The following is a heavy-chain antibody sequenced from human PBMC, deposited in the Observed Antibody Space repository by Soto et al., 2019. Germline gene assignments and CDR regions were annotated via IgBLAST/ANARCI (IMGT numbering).Heavy chain of an antibody. CDR3: ARDRITMIVVANYYYYGMDV. CDR2: ISAYNGNT. V-gene: IGHV1-18*01. D-gene: IGHD3-22*01. CDR1: GYTFTSYG. J-gene: IGHJ6*02. Sequence: QVQLVQSGAEVKKPGASVKVSCKASGYTFTSYGISWVRQAPGQGLEWMGWISAYNGNTNYAQKLQGRVNMTTDTSTSTAYMELRSLRSDDTAVYYCARDRITMIVVANYYYYGMDVWGQGTTVTVSS.